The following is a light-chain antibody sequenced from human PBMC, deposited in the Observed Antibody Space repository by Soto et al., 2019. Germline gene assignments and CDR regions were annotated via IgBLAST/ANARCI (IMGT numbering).Light chain of an antibody. CDR1: PSIDRW. V-gene: IGKV1-5*01. Sequence: DIQMTQSPCTLPASVGDRVTITCRASPSIDRWLAWYKQRPGTAPKILIYHASSLETGVPSRFSGSGSGTESTLTIRSLEPEDFAADYCQHYGSYGTFGQGTKLDIK. CDR3: QHYGSYGT. CDR2: HAS. J-gene: IGKJ1*01.